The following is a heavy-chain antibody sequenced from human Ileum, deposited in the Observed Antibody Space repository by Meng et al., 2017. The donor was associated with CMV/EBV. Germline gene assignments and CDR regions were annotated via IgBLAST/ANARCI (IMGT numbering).Heavy chain of an antibody. V-gene: IGHV1-18*01. CDR3: TRDSTQWLRVAHEAFDV. D-gene: IGHD5-12*01. CDR2: ISAHNGNT. Sequence: ASAQVSCKASGYTFSTYGFSWVRQAPGQGLEWMGWISAHNGNTNYAQKFQDRVTMTTDTSTSTVYMELRSLRDDDTAMYYCTRDSTQWLRVAHEAFDVWGQGTTVTVSS. J-gene: IGHJ6*02. CDR1: GYTFSTYG.